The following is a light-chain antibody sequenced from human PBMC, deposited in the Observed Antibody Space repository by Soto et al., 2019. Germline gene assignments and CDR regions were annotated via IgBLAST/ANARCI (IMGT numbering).Light chain of an antibody. CDR2: EVT. CDR1: SRDVGGYNY. J-gene: IGLJ2*01. CDR3: GSYTSGNTLV. Sequence: QSALTQPASVSGSPGQSITISCTGTSRDVGGYNYVSWYQHHPGKAPKIMIYEVTNRPSGVSDRFSGSKSGHTASLTISGLQEEDEADYYCGSYTSGNTLVFCGGTQLTVL. V-gene: IGLV2-14*01.